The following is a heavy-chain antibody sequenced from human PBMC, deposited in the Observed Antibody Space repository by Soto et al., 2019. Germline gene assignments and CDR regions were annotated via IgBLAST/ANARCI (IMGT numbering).Heavy chain of an antibody. CDR1: GFTFSRYG. V-gene: IGHV3-30*18. D-gene: IGHD5-12*01. Sequence: QVQLVESGGGVVQPGKSLRLSCAASGFTFSRYGMHWVRQAPGKGLEWVAVISFDGSNRYYADSVKGRFTISRDNSTNTLNLQMNSLRAEDTALYYCAKDAQDAWVATIRGDAFDMWGRGTMVTVSS. J-gene: IGHJ3*02. CDR2: ISFDGSNR. CDR3: AKDAQDAWVATIRGDAFDM.